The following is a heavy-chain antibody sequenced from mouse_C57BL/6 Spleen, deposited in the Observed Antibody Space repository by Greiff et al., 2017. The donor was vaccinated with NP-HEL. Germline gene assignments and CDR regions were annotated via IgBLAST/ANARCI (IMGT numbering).Heavy chain of an antibody. V-gene: IGHV1-52*01. CDR3: ARWNDGSDYSARDY. J-gene: IGHJ4*01. CDR1: GYTFTSYW. D-gene: IGHD1-1*01. Sequence: QVQLKQPGAELVRPGSSVTLSCKASGYTFTSYWMHWVKQRPIQGLEWIGNIDPSDSETHYNQKFKDKATLTVDKSSSTAYMQLSSLTSEDSAVYYCARWNDGSDYSARDYWGQGTSVTVSS. CDR2: IDPSDSET.